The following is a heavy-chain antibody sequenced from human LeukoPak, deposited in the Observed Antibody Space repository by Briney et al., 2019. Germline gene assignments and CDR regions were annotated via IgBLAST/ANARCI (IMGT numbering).Heavy chain of an antibody. J-gene: IGHJ5*02. CDR3: ARDFRAAMVSDWFDP. V-gene: IGHV1-2*02. CDR1: GYTFTSYD. CDR2: ISAYNGNT. D-gene: IGHD5-18*01. Sequence: ASVKVSCKASGYTFTSYDINWVRQATGQGLEWMGWISAYNGNTNYAQKFQGRVTMTRDTSISTAYMELSRLRSDDTAVYYCARDFRAAMVSDWFDPWGQGTLVTVSS.